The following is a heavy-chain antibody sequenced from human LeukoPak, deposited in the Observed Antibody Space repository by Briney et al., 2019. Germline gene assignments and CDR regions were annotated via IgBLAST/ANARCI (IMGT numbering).Heavy chain of an antibody. J-gene: IGHJ5*02. CDR3: ARGSSWSPNWFDP. CDR1: GFTFSSYW. Sequence: PGGSLRLSCAASGFTFSSYWMSWVRQAPGKGLEWVASIKQDGSEKYYVDSVKGRFTISRDNVKNSLYLQMNSLRAEDTAVYYCARGSSWSPNWFDPWGQGTLVTVSS. V-gene: IGHV3-7*04. D-gene: IGHD6-13*01. CDR2: IKQDGSEK.